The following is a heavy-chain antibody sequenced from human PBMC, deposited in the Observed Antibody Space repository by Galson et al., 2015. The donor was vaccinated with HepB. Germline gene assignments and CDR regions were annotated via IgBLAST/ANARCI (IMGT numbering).Heavy chain of an antibody. J-gene: IGHJ1*01. CDR1: GYTLTDLS. D-gene: IGHD3-16*01. Sequence: SVKVSCKVSGYTLTDLSMHWVRQAPGKGLEWMGGSDPEDGETNYAQKFQGRVTMTEDTSTDTAYMELSSLRSEDTAVYYCATDGRHGGEYFHHWGQGTLVTVSS. CDR2: SDPEDGET. V-gene: IGHV1-24*01. CDR3: ATDGRHGGEYFHH.